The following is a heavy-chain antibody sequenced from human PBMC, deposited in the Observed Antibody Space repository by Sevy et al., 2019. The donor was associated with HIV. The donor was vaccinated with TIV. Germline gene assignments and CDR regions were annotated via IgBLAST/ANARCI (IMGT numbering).Heavy chain of an antibody. CDR2: VDHTGNT. CDR3: ANFGRLLIINGDAFDV. V-gene: IGHV4-38-2*02. J-gene: IGHJ3*01. CDR1: GYSISSGYL. D-gene: IGHD3-9*01. Sequence: SETLSLTCTVSGYSISSGYLWGWIRQPPGKGLEGIGSVDHTGNTYYNPSLKSRVTTSVDTSKNQFSLRLSSVTAADTAVYYCANFGRLLIINGDAFDVWGQGTMVTVSS.